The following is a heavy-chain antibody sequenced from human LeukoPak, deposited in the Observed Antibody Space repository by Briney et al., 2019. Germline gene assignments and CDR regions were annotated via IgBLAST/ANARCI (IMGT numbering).Heavy chain of an antibody. V-gene: IGHV4-59*01. CDR1: GGSISSYY. D-gene: IGHD3-22*01. Sequence: SETLSLTCTVSGGSISSYYWSWIRQPPGKGLEWIGYIYYSGSTNYNPSLKSRVTISVDTSKNQFSLKLSSVTAADTAVYYCARVYYDSSGYYDYYFDYWAQGTLVTVSS. CDR3: ARVYYDSSGYYDYYFDY. CDR2: IYYSGST. J-gene: IGHJ4*02.